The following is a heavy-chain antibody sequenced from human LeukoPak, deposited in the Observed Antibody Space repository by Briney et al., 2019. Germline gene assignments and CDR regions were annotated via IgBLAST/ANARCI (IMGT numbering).Heavy chain of an antibody. CDR2: ISGSGGST. CDR1: GFTFSSYA. D-gene: IGHD3-9*01. V-gene: IGHV3-23*01. Sequence: GGSLRLSCAASGFTFSSYAMSWVRQAPGKGLEWVSAISGSGGSTYYADSVKGRFTISRDNSKNTLYLQMNSLRAEDTAVYYCAKVPPTNYDILTGYYIDYWGQGTLVTVSS. J-gene: IGHJ4*02. CDR3: AKVPPTNYDILTGYYIDY.